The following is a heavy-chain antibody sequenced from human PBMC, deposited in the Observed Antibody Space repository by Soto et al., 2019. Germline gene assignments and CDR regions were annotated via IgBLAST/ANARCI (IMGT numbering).Heavy chain of an antibody. J-gene: IGHJ6*02. V-gene: IGHV3-53*01. CDR1: GLNVSVNY. CDR3: VRENYYYGMDV. Sequence: EVQLVESGGGLIQPGGSLRLSCAASGLNVSVNYMNWVRQAPGKGLEWVSVINGGGSTNYADSGRGRFTISRDTSKNTLSLQMNSLRAEDTAVYYCVRENYYYGMDVWGQGNTVIVSS. CDR2: INGGGST.